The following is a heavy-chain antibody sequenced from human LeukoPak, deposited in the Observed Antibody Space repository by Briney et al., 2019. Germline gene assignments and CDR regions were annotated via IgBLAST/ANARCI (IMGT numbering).Heavy chain of an antibody. Sequence: PTQTLSLTITGSGGSISSSAWSWIRQPASKGLEWIGRISTSASTNNNPSLKSRVTVSVDTSKNQRSLKLRSGTAADTAVYYCARASSSGCFDYWGQGTLVTVSS. CDR1: GGSISSSA. CDR2: ISTSAST. CDR3: ARASSSGCFDY. D-gene: IGHD6-19*01. V-gene: IGHV4-4*07. J-gene: IGHJ4*02.